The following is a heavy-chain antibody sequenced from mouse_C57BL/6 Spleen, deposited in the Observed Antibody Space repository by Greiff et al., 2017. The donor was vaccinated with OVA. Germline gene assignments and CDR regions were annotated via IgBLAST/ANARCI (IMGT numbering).Heavy chain of an antibody. V-gene: IGHV1-26*01. CDR2: INPNNGGT. J-gene: IGHJ4*01. D-gene: IGHD1-1*01. Sequence: EVQLQQSGPELVKPGASVKISCKASGYTFTDYYMNWVQQSHGTSLEWIGDINPNNGGTSYNQKFKGKATLTVDKSSSTAYMELRSLTSEDSAVYYCATTVVDPYYAMDYWGQGTSVTVSS. CDR1: GYTFTDYY. CDR3: ATTVVDPYYAMDY.